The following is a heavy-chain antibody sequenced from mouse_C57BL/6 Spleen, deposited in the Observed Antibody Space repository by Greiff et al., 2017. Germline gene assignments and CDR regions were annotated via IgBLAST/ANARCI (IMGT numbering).Heavy chain of an antibody. Sequence: QVQLQQPGAELVKPGASVKMSCKASGYTFTSYWITWVKQRPGQGLEWIGDIYPGSGSTNYNEKFKSKASLTVDTSSSTAYMQLSSLTSEDSAFYYCAIWRNYDYVEVAYWGQGTLVTGSA. V-gene: IGHV1-55*01. D-gene: IGHD2-4*01. J-gene: IGHJ3*01. CDR3: AIWRNYDYVEVAY. CDR2: IYPGSGST. CDR1: GYTFTSYW.